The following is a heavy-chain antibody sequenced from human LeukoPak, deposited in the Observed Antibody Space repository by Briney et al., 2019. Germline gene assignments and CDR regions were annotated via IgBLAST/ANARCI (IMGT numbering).Heavy chain of an antibody. V-gene: IGHV1-8*01. CDR3: ATFKKSAFYMDV. CDR2: MNPNSGNT. Sequence: ASVKVSCKASGHTFTSYDINWVRQATGQGLEWMGWMNPNSGNTGYARKFQGRVTMTRNTSISTAYMELSSLRSEDTAVYYCATFKKSAFYMDVWGKGTTVTVSS. CDR1: GHTFTSYD. J-gene: IGHJ6*03. D-gene: IGHD3-16*01.